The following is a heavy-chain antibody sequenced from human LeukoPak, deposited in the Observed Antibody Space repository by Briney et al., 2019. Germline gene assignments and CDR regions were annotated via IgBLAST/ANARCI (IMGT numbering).Heavy chain of an antibody. CDR1: GFTVSSNY. CDR3: ARDLSVGANGMDV. CDR2: IYSGGST. D-gene: IGHD1-26*01. J-gene: IGHJ6*02. Sequence: TGGSLRLSCAASGFTVSSNYMSWVRQAPGKGLEWVSVIYSGGSTYYADSVKGRFTISRDNSKNTLYLQMNSLRAEDTAVYYCARDLSVGANGMDVWGQGTTVTVSS. V-gene: IGHV3-53*01.